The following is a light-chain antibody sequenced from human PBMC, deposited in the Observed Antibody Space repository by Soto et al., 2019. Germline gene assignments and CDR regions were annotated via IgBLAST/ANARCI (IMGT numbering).Light chain of an antibody. CDR2: EDR. Sequence: SYELTQAPSVSASPGQTASITCSGDKLGDNYACWYQQKPGQSPVLVIYEDRKRPSGIPERFSGSKSGNTATLTISGTQAMDEADYYCQAWDSSSYVAFGGGTKLTVL. CDR1: KLGDNY. J-gene: IGLJ2*01. CDR3: QAWDSSSYVA. V-gene: IGLV3-1*01.